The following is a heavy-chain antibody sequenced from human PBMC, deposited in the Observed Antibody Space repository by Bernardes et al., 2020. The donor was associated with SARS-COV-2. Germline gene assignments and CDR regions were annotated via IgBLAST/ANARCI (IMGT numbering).Heavy chain of an antibody. CDR3: ARERSGARGAVWFDP. Sequence: SETLSLTCTVSGGSISSYYWSWIRQPPGKGLEWIGYIYYSGSTNYNPSLKSRVTISVDTSKNQFSLKLSSVTAADTAVYYCARERSGARGAVWFDPWGQGTLVTVSS. D-gene: IGHD1-26*01. V-gene: IGHV4-59*01. J-gene: IGHJ5*02. CDR1: GGSISSYY. CDR2: IYYSGST.